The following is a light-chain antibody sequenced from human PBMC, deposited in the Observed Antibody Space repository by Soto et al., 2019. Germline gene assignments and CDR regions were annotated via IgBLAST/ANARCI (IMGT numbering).Light chain of an antibody. J-gene: IGLJ1*01. CDR2: QVS. V-gene: IGLV2-14*01. CDR1: SSDVGGYNF. CDR3: SLFTAKSTYV. Sequence: QSGLTQPASVSGSPGQSVTISCTGTSSDVGGYNFVSWYQQHPGKAPKFIIYQVSHRPSGVSSRFSGSKSGNTASLTISGLRLQDEADYYCSLFTAKSTYVFGSRTNVAVL.